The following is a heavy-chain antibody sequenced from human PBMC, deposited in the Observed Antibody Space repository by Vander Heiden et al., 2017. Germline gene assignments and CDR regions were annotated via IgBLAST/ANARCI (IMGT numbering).Heavy chain of an antibody. J-gene: IGHJ6*02. Sequence: EVQLVESGGGLIQPGGSLRLSCAASGFTVSSNFMSWVRQAPGKGLEWVSTIYRGDSTYYADSVKGRFTISRDNSKNTLYLQMNSLRAEDTAVYFCARYYDSSGPSPGGMDVWGQGTTVTVSS. CDR3: ARYYDSSGPSPGGMDV. CDR2: IYRGDST. V-gene: IGHV3-53*01. D-gene: IGHD3-22*01. CDR1: GFTVSSNF.